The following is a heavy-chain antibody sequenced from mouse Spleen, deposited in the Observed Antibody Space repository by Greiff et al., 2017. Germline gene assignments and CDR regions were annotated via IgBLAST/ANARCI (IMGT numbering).Heavy chain of an antibody. J-gene: IGHJ2*01. Sequence: QVQLQQSGAELVRPGASVTLSCKASGYTFTDYEMHWVKQTPVHGLEWIGAIDPETGGTAYNQKFKGKAILTADKSSSTAYMELHSLTSEDSAVYYCTRPNWDVGDYWGQGTTLTVSS. CDR1: GYTFTDYE. D-gene: IGHD4-1*02. V-gene: IGHV1-15*01. CDR3: TRPNWDVGDY. CDR2: IDPETGGT.